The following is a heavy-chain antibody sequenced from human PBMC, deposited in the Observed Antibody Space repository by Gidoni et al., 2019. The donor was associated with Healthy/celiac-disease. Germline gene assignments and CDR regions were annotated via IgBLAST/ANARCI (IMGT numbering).Heavy chain of an antibody. CDR2: IYPGDSDT. CDR3: ARLESGPAAIGPYYYYGMDV. CDR1: GTSYTSYW. J-gene: IGHJ6*02. D-gene: IGHD2-2*02. V-gene: IGHV5-51*01. Sequence: EVQLVQSGAEVKKPGESPKIYCKGSGTSYTSYWIGWVRQMPGKGLEWMGIIYPGDSDTRYSPSFQGQVTISADKSISTAYLQWSSLKASDTAMYYCARLESGPAAIGPYYYYGMDVWGQGTTVTVSS.